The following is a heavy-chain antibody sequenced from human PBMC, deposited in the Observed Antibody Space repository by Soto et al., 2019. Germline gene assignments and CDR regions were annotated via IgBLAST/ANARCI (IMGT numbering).Heavy chain of an antibody. Sequence: GASVKVSCKASGGTFSSYAISWVRQAPGQGLEWMGGIIPIFGTANYAQKFQGRVTITADKSTSTAYMELSSLRSEDTAVYYCAKDKGWLQSPGYYYYYGMDVWGQGTTVTVSS. CDR2: IIPIFGTA. J-gene: IGHJ6*02. CDR3: AKDKGWLQSPGYYYYYGMDV. V-gene: IGHV1-69*06. CDR1: GGTFSSYA. D-gene: IGHD5-12*01.